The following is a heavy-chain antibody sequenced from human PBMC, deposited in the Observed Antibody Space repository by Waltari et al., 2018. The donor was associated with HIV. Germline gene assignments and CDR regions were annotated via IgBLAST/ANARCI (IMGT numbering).Heavy chain of an antibody. V-gene: IGHV3-21*01. CDR3: ARDPSMIVVVAGRDFDY. Sequence: ELVESGGGLVKPGGSLRLSCAASGFSFRDYSMNWVRQAPGKGLEWVASISSASDYTYYADSVKGRFTISRDNARNSLYLQMNSLRAEDTAVYYCARDPSMIVVVAGRDFDYWGQGTLVTVSS. J-gene: IGHJ4*02. CDR2: ISSASDYT. CDR1: GFSFRDYS. D-gene: IGHD3-22*01.